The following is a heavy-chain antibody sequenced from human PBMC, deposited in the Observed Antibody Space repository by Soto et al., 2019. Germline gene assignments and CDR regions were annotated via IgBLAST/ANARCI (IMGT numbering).Heavy chain of an antibody. CDR3: AGGKYYFDY. D-gene: IGHD1-26*01. CDR2: ISYDGSNK. V-gene: IGHV3-33*01. CDR1: GFTFNNYG. Sequence: QVHLVESGGGVVQPGRSLRLSCAASGFTFNNYGMHWARQAPGKGLEWVAFISYDGSNKYYPDSVKGRFTISRDNSKNTLYLQMNSLRAEDTAMYYGAGGKYYFDYCGQGTLVTVSS. J-gene: IGHJ4*02.